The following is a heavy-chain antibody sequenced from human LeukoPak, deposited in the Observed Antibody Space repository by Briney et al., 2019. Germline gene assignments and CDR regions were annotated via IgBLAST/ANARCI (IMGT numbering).Heavy chain of an antibody. D-gene: IGHD1-1*01. Sequence: GGSLRLSCAASGFTFSDHHMDWVRQAPGKGLEWVGFIRRKANGGTTEYAASVKGRFTISRDDSKSIAYLQMNSLKTEDTAVYYCTRDSRHLDRAFDIWGQGTMVTVSS. J-gene: IGHJ3*02. CDR3: TRDSRHLDRAFDI. CDR1: GFTFSDHH. V-gene: IGHV3-49*04. CDR2: IRRKANGGTT.